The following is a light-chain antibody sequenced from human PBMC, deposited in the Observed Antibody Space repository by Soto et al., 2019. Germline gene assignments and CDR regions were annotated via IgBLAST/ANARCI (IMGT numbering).Light chain of an antibody. Sequence: DIVMTQSPLSLPVTPGEPASISCTSSQSLLQSTGANYLNWYVQKPGQSPQLLIIYASTRASGVPDRFSGSGSGTDFTVTISRVEAADVGIYYCTQALQIPAFGQGTKVEIK. J-gene: IGKJ1*01. V-gene: IGKV2-28*01. CDR2: YAS. CDR3: TQALQIPA. CDR1: QSLLQSTGANY.